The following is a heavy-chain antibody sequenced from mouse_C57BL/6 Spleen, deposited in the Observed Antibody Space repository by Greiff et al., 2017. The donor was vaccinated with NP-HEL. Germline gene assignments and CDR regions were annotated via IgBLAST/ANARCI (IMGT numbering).Heavy chain of an antibody. CDR3: ARSAGGYDYDRMDY. CDR2: IYPGDGDT. CDR1: GYAFSSSW. Sequence: VQLQQSGPELVKPGASVKISCKASGYAFSSSWMNWVKQRPGKGLEWIGRIYPGDGDTNYNGKFKGKATLTADKSSSTAYMQLSSLTSEDSAVYFCARSAGGYDYDRMDYWGQGTSVTVSS. D-gene: IGHD2-4*01. V-gene: IGHV1-82*01. J-gene: IGHJ4*01.